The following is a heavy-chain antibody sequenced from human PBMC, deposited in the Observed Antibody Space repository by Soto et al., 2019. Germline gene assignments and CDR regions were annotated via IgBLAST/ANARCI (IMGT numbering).Heavy chain of an antibody. CDR2: ISSSSSYI. Sequence: GGSLRLSCAASGFTFSSYSMNWVRQAPGKGLEWVSSISSSSSYIYYADSVKGRFTISRDNAKNSLYLQMNSLRAEDTAVYYCARDPSGKYTFDPWGQGTLVTVSS. V-gene: IGHV3-21*01. CDR1: GFTFSSYS. D-gene: IGHD1-1*01. CDR3: ARDPSGKYTFDP. J-gene: IGHJ5*02.